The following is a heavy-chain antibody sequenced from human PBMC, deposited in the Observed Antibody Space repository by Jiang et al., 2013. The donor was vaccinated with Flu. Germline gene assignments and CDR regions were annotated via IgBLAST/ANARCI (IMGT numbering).Heavy chain of an antibody. Sequence: VQLVESGGGLVKPGGSLRLSCVASGFSLSSYTMNWVRQAPGKGLEWVSSISSNSRYIFYGESEKGRFTISRDNAENSLYLQIDSLTAEDTAVYYCAREKPSRTYVHFFGMDVWGRGTTVTVSS. J-gene: IGHJ6*02. D-gene: IGHD6-13*01. CDR3: AREKPSRTYVHFFGMDV. CDR1: GFSLSSYT. CDR2: ISSNSRYI. V-gene: IGHV3-21*01.